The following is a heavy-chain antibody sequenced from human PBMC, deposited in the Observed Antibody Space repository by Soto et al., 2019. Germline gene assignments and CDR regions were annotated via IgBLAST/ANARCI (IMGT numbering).Heavy chain of an antibody. CDR2: IYHSWST. CDR1: GGSISSGGYS. Sequence: QLQLQESGSGLVKPSQTLSLTCAVSGGSISSGGYSWSWIRQPPGKGLGGVGYIYHSWSTYYNPSLESRVTISVDRSKNQFSLKLSSVTAADTAVYYCARRTYYYDSSGYYIDYWGQGTLVTVSS. J-gene: IGHJ4*02. CDR3: ARRTYYYDSSGYYIDY. D-gene: IGHD3-22*01. V-gene: IGHV4-30-2*01.